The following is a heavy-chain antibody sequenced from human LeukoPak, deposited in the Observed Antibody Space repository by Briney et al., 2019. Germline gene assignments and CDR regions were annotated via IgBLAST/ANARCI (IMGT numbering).Heavy chain of an antibody. D-gene: IGHD1-7*01. CDR3: ATRGITGTTSLSY. CDR2: FDPEDGET. J-gene: IGHJ4*02. V-gene: IGHV1-24*01. Sequence: ASVKVSCKVSGYTLTELSMHWVRQAPGKGLGWMGGFDPEDGETIYAQKFQGRVTMTEHTSTDTAYMELSSLRSEDTPVYYCATRGITGTTSLSYWGQGTLVTVSS. CDR1: GYTLTELS.